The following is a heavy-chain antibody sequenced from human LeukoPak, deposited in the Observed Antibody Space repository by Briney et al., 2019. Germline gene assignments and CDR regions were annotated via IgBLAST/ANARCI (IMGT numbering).Heavy chain of an antibody. D-gene: IGHD4-11*01. J-gene: IGHJ4*02. CDR3: ARGGVTVTTEDFDY. CDR2: ISYDGSNK. Sequence: GGSLRLSCAASGFTFSSYAMHWVRQAPGKGMEWVAVISYDGSNKYYADSVKGRFTISRDNSKNTLYLQMNSLRAEDTAVYYCARGGVTVTTEDFDYWGQGTLVTVSS. V-gene: IGHV3-30-3*01. CDR1: GFTFSSYA.